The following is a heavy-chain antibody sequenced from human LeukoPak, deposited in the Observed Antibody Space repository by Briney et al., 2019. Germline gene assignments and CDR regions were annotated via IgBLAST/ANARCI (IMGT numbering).Heavy chain of an antibody. D-gene: IGHD3-3*01. J-gene: IGHJ4*02. CDR2: IYHSGST. CDR3: ARVPYDFWSGYHIGGNPYYFDY. Sequence: SETLSLTCTVSGYSISSGYYWGWIRQPPGKGPEWIGSIYHSGSTYYNPSLQSRVTISVDTSKNQFSLKLSSVTAADTAVYYCARVPYDFWSGYHIGGNPYYFDYWGQGTLVTVSS. CDR1: GYSISSGYY. V-gene: IGHV4-38-2*02.